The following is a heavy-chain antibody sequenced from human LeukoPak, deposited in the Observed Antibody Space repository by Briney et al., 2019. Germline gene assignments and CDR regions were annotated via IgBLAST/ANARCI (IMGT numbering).Heavy chain of an antibody. V-gene: IGHV3-21*01. D-gene: IGHD3-22*01. CDR1: GFTFSSYS. CDR3: ARGKRPYYDSSGYPDY. J-gene: IGHJ4*02. CDR2: ISSSSSYI. Sequence: PGGSLRLSCAASGFTFSSYSMNWVRQAPGKGLEWVSSISSSSSYIYYADSVKGRFTISRDNAKNSLYLQMNSLRAEDTAVYYCARGKRPYYDSSGYPDYWGQGTLVTVSS.